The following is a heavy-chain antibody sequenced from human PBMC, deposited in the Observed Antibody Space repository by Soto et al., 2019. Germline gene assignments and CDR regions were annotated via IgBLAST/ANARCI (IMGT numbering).Heavy chain of an antibody. CDR3: ARDLSSPGYCSGGSCVPPDY. CDR1: GFTFSSYS. J-gene: IGHJ4*02. Sequence: GGSLRLSCAASGFTFSSYSVNWVRQAPGKGLEWVSSISSSSSYIYYADSVKGRFTISRDNAKNSLYLQMNSLRAEDTAVYYCARDLSSPGYCSGGSCVPPDYWGQGTLVTVSS. V-gene: IGHV3-21*01. CDR2: ISSSSSYI. D-gene: IGHD2-15*01.